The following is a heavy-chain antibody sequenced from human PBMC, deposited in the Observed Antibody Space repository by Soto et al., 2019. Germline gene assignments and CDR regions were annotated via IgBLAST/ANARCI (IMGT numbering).Heavy chain of an antibody. CDR3: AKGGPFWSGYSLGRLGELSFRPFDY. Sequence: GGSLRLSCAASGFTFSSYAMSWVRQAPGKGLEWVSAISGSGGSTYYADSVKGRFTISRDNSKNTLYLQMNGLRAEDTAVYYCAKGGPFWSGYSLGRLGELSFRPFDYWGQGPLVTVSS. CDR2: ISGSGGST. J-gene: IGHJ4*02. V-gene: IGHV3-23*01. CDR1: GFTFSSYA. D-gene: IGHD3-16*02.